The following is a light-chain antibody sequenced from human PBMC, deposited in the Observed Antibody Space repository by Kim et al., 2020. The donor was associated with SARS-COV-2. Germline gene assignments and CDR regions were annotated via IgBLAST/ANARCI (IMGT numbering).Light chain of an antibody. Sequence: PGERASFSCRASQIVDSVYLGCYQQRPGQAARVFMSATARRATGTPDRFSGSGSGTDFTLTISRLEPEDVAVYYCQQYHNYRWTFGQGTKVDIK. V-gene: IGKV3-20*01. CDR1: QIVDSVY. CDR3: QQYHNYRWT. CDR2: ATA. J-gene: IGKJ1*01.